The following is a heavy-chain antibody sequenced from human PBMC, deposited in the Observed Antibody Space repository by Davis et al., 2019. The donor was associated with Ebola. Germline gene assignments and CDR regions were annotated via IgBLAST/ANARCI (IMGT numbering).Heavy chain of an antibody. CDR3: VRDGCPGGSCYCGDY. CDR2: MYYSGST. V-gene: IGHV4-59*12. Sequence: PSETLSLTCTVSGGGSISSYDWTWIRQAPGKGREWIGNMYYSGSTNYNPSLKSRVTILVDTSKNQFSLRLSSVTAADTSVYYCVRDGCPGGSCYCGDYWGQGTLVTVSS. D-gene: IGHD2-15*01. J-gene: IGHJ4*02. CDR1: GGGSISSYD.